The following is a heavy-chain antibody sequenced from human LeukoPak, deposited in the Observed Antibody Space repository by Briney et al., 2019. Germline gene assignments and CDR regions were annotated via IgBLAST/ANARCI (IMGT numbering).Heavy chain of an antibody. CDR1: GFTFSRFW. CDR3: ARDVEGGTFDI. CDR2: IDQSGGRN. D-gene: IGHD3-16*01. V-gene: IGHV3-7*05. J-gene: IGHJ3*02. Sequence: GGSLRLSCAASGFTFSRFWMNWVRQARGRGLEGVANIDQSGGRNNYVDSVKGGFTISRDNAKNSLFLEMSSLRADDTAVYFCARDVEGGTFDIWGQGTMVTVFS.